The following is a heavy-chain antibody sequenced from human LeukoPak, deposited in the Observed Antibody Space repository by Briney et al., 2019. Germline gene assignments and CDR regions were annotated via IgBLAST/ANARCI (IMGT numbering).Heavy chain of an antibody. J-gene: IGHJ3*02. V-gene: IGHV4-39*07. CDR3: ARDFSPSCGGDCYLDAFDI. Sequence: SETLSLTCTVSGGSISSSSYYWGWIRQPPGKGLEWIGSIYYSGSTYYNPSLKSRVTISVDTSKNQFSLKLSSVTAADTAVYYCARDFSPSCGGDCYLDAFDIWGQGTMVTVSS. D-gene: IGHD2-21*01. CDR2: IYYSGST. CDR1: GGSISSSSYY.